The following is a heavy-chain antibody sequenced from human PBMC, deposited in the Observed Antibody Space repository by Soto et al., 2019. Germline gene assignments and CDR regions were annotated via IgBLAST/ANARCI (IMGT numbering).Heavy chain of an antibody. D-gene: IGHD5-18*01. CDR1: GYTFTSYY. CDR2: INPSGGST. CDR3: ARDPTQYSYGPLYYYYGMDV. V-gene: IGHV1-46*01. Sequence: ASVKVSCKASGYTFTSYYMHWVRQAPGQGLEWMGIINPSGGSTSYAQKFQGRVTMTRDTSTSTVYMELSSLRSEDTAVYYCARDPTQYSYGPLYYYYGMDVWGQGTTVTVSS. J-gene: IGHJ6*02.